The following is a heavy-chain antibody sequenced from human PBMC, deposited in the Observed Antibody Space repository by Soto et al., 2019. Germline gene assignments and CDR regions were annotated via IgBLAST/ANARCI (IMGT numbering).Heavy chain of an antibody. V-gene: IGHV1-69*01. Sequence: QVQLVQSGAEVKKPGSSVKVSCKTSGVSFNNNGIGWVRQAPGHGLEWMGGVSPPFRTSNYARKFQGRISITADASTGTVNMGLSSLTSEHTAQYYCARVLYYGSGSYSPYGMDVWGQGTTVTVSS. CDR2: VSPPFRTS. CDR1: GVSFNNNG. CDR3: ARVLYYGSGSYSPYGMDV. J-gene: IGHJ6*02. D-gene: IGHD3-10*01.